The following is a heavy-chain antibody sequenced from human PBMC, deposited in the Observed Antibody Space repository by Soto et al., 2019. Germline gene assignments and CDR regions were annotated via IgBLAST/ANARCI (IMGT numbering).Heavy chain of an antibody. J-gene: IGHJ5*02. CDR2: IYYSGST. V-gene: IGHV4-39*01. CDR3: ARRKRAYYYDSSGYYSWFDP. Sequence: QLQLQESGPGLVKPSETLSLTCTVSGGSISSSSYYWGWIRQPPGKGLEWIGRIYYSGSTYYNPSLKSRVTTSEDTSKNQFSLRLSSVTAADTAVYYCARRKRAYYYDSSGYYSWFDPWGQGTLVTVSS. CDR1: GGSISSSSYY. D-gene: IGHD3-22*01.